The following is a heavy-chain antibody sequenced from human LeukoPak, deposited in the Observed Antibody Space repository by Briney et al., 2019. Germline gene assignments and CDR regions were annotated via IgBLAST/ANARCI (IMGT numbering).Heavy chain of an antibody. Sequence: SETLSLTCVVDGGSFTDYYWTWIRQAPGNGLEWVGDIDHRGSINYNPSLKSRVTISVDTSKNQFSLRLSSVTAADTAVYYCARGLVVVTMTSSIMDVWGQGTTVTVSS. CDR2: IDHRGSI. J-gene: IGHJ6*02. CDR3: ARGLVVVTMTSSIMDV. CDR1: GGSFTDYY. D-gene: IGHD3-22*01. V-gene: IGHV4-34*01.